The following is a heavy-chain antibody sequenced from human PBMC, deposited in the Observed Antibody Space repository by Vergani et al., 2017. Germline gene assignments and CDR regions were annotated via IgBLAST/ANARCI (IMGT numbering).Heavy chain of an antibody. Sequence: QVTLKESGPALVKPTQTLTLTCTFSGFSLSTSGMRVSWIRQPPGKALEWLARIDWDDDKFYSTSLKTRLTISKDTSKNQVVLTMTNMDPVDTATYYCARERGYYDSSGYYATGTFDYWGQGTLVTVSS. D-gene: IGHD3-22*01. V-gene: IGHV2-70*04. J-gene: IGHJ4*02. CDR1: GFSLSTSGMR. CDR2: IDWDDDK. CDR3: ARERGYYDSSGYYATGTFDY.